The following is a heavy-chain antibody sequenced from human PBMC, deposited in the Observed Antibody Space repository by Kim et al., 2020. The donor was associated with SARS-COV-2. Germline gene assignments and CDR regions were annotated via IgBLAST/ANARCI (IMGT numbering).Heavy chain of an antibody. CDR2: IYYSGST. V-gene: IGHV4-59*13. Sequence: SETLSLTCTVSGGSISSYYWSWIRQPPGKGLEWIGYIYYSGSTNYNPSLKSRVTISVDTSKNQFSLKLSSVTAADTAVYYCARVSSSSWLIDAFDIWGQGTMVTVSS. CDR1: GGSISSYY. J-gene: IGHJ3*02. D-gene: IGHD6-13*01. CDR3: ARVSSSSWLIDAFDI.